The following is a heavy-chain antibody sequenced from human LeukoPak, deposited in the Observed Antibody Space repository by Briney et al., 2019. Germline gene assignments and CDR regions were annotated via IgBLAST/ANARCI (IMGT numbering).Heavy chain of an antibody. Sequence: SETLSLTCSVSGDSIAGYYWSWIRQPPGKGLEWIGEINHSGSTNYNPSLKSRVTISVDTSKNQFSLKLSSVTAADTAVYYCARARLLWFGESNRVWIVAGSMDVWGKGTTVTISS. CDR1: GDSIAGYY. D-gene: IGHD3-10*01. J-gene: IGHJ6*03. CDR2: INHSGST. V-gene: IGHV4-34*01. CDR3: ARARLLWFGESNRVWIVAGSMDV.